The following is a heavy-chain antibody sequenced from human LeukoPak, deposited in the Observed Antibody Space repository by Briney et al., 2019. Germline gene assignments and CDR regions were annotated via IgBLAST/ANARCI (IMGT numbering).Heavy chain of an antibody. V-gene: IGHV3-23*01. CDR1: GFTFSSYG. CDR2: IRGSGDIT. CDR3: AKLTYGSGTYGAFDY. Sequence: GGTLRLSCAASGFTFSSYGMSWVRQAPGKGLEWVSGIRGSGDITFYADSVKGRFTISRDNSKNTLYLQMNSLRAEDTAVYYCAKLTYGSGTYGAFDYWGQGTLVTVST. J-gene: IGHJ4*02. D-gene: IGHD3-10*01.